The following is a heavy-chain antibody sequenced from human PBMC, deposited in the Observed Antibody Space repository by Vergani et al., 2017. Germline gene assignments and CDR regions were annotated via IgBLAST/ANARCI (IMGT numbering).Heavy chain of an antibody. CDR2: ISYDGSNK. J-gene: IGHJ4*02. D-gene: IGHD2-15*01. CDR3: ARRYCSGGSCYVGFDY. V-gene: IGHV3-30*03. CDR1: GFTFSSYG. Sequence: VQLVESGGGVVQPGRSLRLSCAASGFTFSSYGMHWVRQAPGKGLEWVAVISYDGSNKYYADSVKGRFTISRDNSKNTLYLQMNSLRAEDTAVYYCARRYCSGGSCYVGFDYWGQGTLVTVSS.